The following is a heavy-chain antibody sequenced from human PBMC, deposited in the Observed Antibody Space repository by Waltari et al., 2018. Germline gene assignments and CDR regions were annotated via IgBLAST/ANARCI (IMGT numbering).Heavy chain of an antibody. V-gene: IGHV3-66*01. J-gene: IGHJ4*02. CDR2: MYSDGTT. CDR1: GFTLSTTY. Sequence: QLVESGGGLVQPGGSLRLSCAASGFTLSTTYMTRVRQAPGKGLEWLSVMYSDGTTYYAASVQGRFTISRDNSRNTLYLQMNSLRAEDTAVYYCVRDNPRGLYGSGSYFDYWGQGTLVTVSS. D-gene: IGHD3-10*01. CDR3: VRDNPRGLYGSGSYFDY.